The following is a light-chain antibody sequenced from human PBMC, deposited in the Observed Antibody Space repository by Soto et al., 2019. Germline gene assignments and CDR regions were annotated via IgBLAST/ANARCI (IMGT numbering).Light chain of an antibody. CDR3: QQSYSTPLT. CDR1: QSISSY. J-gene: IGKJ4*01. V-gene: IGKV1-39*01. Sequence: DIQMTPSPSSLSASVGDRVAITCLASQSISSYLNWYQQKPGKAPKLLIYAASSLQSGVPSRFSGSGSGTDFTLTISSLQPEDFATYYCQQSYSTPLTFGGGTKVDIK. CDR2: AAS.